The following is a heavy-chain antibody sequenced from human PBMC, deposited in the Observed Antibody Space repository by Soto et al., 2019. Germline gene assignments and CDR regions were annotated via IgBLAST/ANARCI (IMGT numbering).Heavy chain of an antibody. V-gene: IGHV1-18*01. D-gene: IGHD2-2*01. CDR2: ISANSGNT. Sequence: ASVKVSCKASGYTFTRSGISWVRQAPGQGLEWMGWISANSGNTNYEPKFQGRVTMTTDTSTSTAYMELRSLRSDDTAVYYCALDCVSASCYVGYWGQGTLVTVSS. J-gene: IGHJ4*02. CDR1: GYTFTRSG. CDR3: ALDCVSASCYVGY.